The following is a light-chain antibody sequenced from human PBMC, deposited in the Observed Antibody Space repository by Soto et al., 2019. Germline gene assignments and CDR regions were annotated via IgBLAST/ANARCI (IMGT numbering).Light chain of an antibody. J-gene: IGKJ2*01. CDR3: QQYGSSRRGYT. Sequence: EIVLTQSPGTLSLSPGERATLSCRASQSVSSSYLAWYQQKPGQAPRLLIYGASSRATGIPDRFSGSGSGTAVTMTITRLEPEDFAVYYDQQYGSSRRGYTFGQGTELEIK. CDR1: QSVSSSY. V-gene: IGKV3-20*01. CDR2: GAS.